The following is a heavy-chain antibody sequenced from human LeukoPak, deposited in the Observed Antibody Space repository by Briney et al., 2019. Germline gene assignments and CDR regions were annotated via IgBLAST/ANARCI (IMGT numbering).Heavy chain of an antibody. CDR2: ISGSGFYT. CDR1: GFTFGNFG. J-gene: IGHJ6*03. V-gene: IGHV3-23*01. Sequence: GGSLRLSCEASGSGFTFGNFGMSWVRQAPGKGLEWVSGISGSGFYTYYAGSVKGRFTISRDNSKNTLYIEMDSLRAEDTAVYYCAKDGSWGDYYFYFYMDVWGKGTTVTVSS. D-gene: IGHD3-16*01. CDR3: AKDGSWGDYYFYFYMDV.